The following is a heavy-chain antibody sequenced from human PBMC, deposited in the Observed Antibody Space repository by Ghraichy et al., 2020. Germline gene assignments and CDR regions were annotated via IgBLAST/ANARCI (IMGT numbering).Heavy chain of an antibody. CDR1: EYTFTSYD. D-gene: IGHD2-2*01. CDR2: MNPNSGNT. V-gene: IGHV1-8*01. CDR3: ARGTFRGYCSSTSCYVLDY. Sequence: ASVKVSCKASEYTFTSYDINWVRQATGQGLEWMGWMNPNSGNTGYAQKFQGRVTMTSNTSIATAYMELSSLRSEDTAVYYCARGTFRGYCSSTSCYVLDYWGQEPWSPSPQ. J-gene: IGHJ4*01.